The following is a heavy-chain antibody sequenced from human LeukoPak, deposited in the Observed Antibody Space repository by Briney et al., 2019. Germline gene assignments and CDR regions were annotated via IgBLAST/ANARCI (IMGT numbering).Heavy chain of an antibody. CDR1: GYTFTGYY. J-gene: IGHJ4*02. D-gene: IGHD6-6*01. CDR3: ARESYSSSSRAVDY. CDR2: INPNSGGT. V-gene: IGHV1-2*02. Sequence: ASVKVSCKASGYTFTGYYMHWVRQAPGQGLEWMGWINPNSGGTNYAQKFQGRVTMTRDTSISTAYMELSRLRSDDTAVYYCARESYSSSSRAVDYWGQGTLVTVSS.